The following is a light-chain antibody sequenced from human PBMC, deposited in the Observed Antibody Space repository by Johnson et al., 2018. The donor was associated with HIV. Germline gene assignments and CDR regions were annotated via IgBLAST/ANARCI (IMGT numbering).Light chain of an antibody. V-gene: IGLV1-51*02. CDR1: SSNIGNNY. CDR3: GTWDNSLTPFYV. CDR2: ENN. Sequence: QSVLTQAPSVSAAPGQKVTISCSGSSSNIGNNYVSWYQQLPGTAPKLLIYENNKRPSGIPDRFSGSKSGTSATLGITGLQTGDEADYYCGTWDNSLTPFYVFGTATKVTV. J-gene: IGLJ1*01.